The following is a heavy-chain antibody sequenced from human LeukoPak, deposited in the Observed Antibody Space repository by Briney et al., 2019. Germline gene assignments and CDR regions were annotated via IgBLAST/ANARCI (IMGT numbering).Heavy chain of an antibody. D-gene: IGHD5-24*01. Sequence: TSETLSLTCAVYGGSFSGYYWSWIRQSPGKGLEWIGEINHSGSTNYNPSLKSRFTISVDTSKNQFSLKLSSVTAADTAVYYCARGPADYNKLKPGDRDGYNYKSKRTPFDYWGQGTLVTVSS. CDR3: ARGPADYNKLKPGDRDGYNYKSKRTPFDY. CDR1: GGSFSGYY. V-gene: IGHV4-34*01. J-gene: IGHJ4*02. CDR2: INHSGST.